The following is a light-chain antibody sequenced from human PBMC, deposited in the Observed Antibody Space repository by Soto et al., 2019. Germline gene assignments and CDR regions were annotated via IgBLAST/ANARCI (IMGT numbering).Light chain of an antibody. CDR3: QQYGTSPRT. V-gene: IGKV3-20*01. CDR1: QSIFSNY. J-gene: IGKJ1*01. CDR2: GAS. Sequence: EVMLTQSPGTLSLSPGERATLSCRASQSIFSNYLAWYQQKSGQAPRLLIYGASNRATGIPDRFSGSGSGTDFTLTISRLEPEDFAVYYCQQYGTSPRTFGQGTEVEFK.